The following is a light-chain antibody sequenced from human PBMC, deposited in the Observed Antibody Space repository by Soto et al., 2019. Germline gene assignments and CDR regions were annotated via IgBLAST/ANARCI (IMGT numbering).Light chain of an antibody. CDR2: EVS. Sequence: QSVLTQPASVSGSPGQSIAISCTGTSSDIGAYDYVSWYQQQPDKAPKLMIYEVSNRPSGVSNRFSGSKSVNTATLTISGLQAEDEADYYCSSHTSSNTRIFGTGTKVTVL. J-gene: IGLJ1*01. V-gene: IGLV2-14*03. CDR1: SSDIGAYDY. CDR3: SSHTSSNTRI.